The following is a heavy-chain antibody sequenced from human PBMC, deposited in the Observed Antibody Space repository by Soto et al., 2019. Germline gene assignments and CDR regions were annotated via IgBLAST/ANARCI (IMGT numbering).Heavy chain of an antibody. V-gene: IGHV4-4*07. Sequence: SETLSLTCTVSGGSISNYYWSWIRQPAGKGLEWIGRIYTGGSTNYNPSLKSRVTMSTDTSKNQFSLRLTSVTAADTAVYYCARASVGPPGGGSWIMPFDYWGQGTPVTVSS. D-gene: IGHD2-15*01. J-gene: IGHJ4*02. CDR3: ARASVGPPGGGSWIMPFDY. CDR2: IYTGGST. CDR1: GGSISNYY.